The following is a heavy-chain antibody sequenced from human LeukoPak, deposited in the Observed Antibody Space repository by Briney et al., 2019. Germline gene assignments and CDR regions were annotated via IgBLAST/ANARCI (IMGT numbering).Heavy chain of an antibody. CDR1: GFAFNTYA. V-gene: IGHV3-33*01. CDR2: IWHDGSHK. J-gene: IGHJ4*02. CDR3: ARENFGSGSYPDF. Sequence: GGSLRLSCAASGFAFNTYAMHWVRQAPGQGLEWVALIWHDGSHKFYSNSMRGQLTISRDNSKNTVSLQMNNLRPEDTAVYYCARENFGSGSYPDFWGQGTLVTVSS. D-gene: IGHD3-10*01.